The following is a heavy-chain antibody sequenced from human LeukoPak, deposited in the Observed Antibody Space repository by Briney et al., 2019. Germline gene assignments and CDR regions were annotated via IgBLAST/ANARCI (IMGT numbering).Heavy chain of an antibody. J-gene: IGHJ4*02. CDR1: GFTFSSYS. Sequence: GGSLRLSCAASGFTFSSYSMNWVRQAPGKGLEWVSSISSSSSYIYYADSVEGRFTISRDNAKNSLYLQMNSLRAEDTAVYYCARDLFSSGSGSQLGYWGQGTLVTVSS. V-gene: IGHV3-21*01. CDR2: ISSSSSYI. D-gene: IGHD3-10*01. CDR3: ARDLFSSGSGSQLGY.